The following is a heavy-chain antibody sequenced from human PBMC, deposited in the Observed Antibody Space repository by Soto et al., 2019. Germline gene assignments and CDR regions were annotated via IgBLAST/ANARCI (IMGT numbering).Heavy chain of an antibody. CDR2: ISAYNGNT. D-gene: IGHD6-19*01. CDR1: GYTFTSYG. J-gene: IGHJ4*02. CDR3: AVEGFPYSSGWSNFDY. V-gene: IGHV1-18*01. Sequence: EASVKVSCKASGYTFTSYGISWVRQAPGQGLEWMGWISAYNGNTNYAQKLQGRVTMTTDTSTSTAYMELRSLRSDDTAVYYCAVEGFPYSSGWSNFDYWGQGTLVTVSS.